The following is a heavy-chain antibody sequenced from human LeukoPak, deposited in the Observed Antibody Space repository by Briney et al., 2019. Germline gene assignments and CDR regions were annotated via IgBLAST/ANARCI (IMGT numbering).Heavy chain of an antibody. CDR3: ARPATGYCSSAGCHWDS. CDR2: ISASSNFI. J-gene: IGHJ4*02. CDR1: GFTFSTHS. D-gene: IGHD2-2*01. Sequence: GGSLRLSCAASGFTFSTHSMYRVRQAPGKGLEWVSSISASSNFIHYAESVRGRFTISRDNAKNSLYLQMNSLGAQDTAVYYCARPATGYCSSAGCHWDSWGQGTLVTVSS. V-gene: IGHV3-21*01.